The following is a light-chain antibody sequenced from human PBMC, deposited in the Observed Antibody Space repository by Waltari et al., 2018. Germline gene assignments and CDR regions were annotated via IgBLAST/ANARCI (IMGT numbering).Light chain of an antibody. J-gene: IGLJ2*01. V-gene: IGLV2-23*02. CDR1: SSDAGNYEL. CDR3: SSYARSDTWI. Sequence: SALTPSVSVARSPGQSITISCSATSSDAGNYELVSWYQQYPGKVPKLMTSEVNKRPTGISSRFSGSKSGNTASLTSSGLQAEDDADYYCSSYARSDTWIFGGGTKLTVL. CDR2: EVN.